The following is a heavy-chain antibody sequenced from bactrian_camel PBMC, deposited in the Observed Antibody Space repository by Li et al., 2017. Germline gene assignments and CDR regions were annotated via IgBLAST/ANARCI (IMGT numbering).Heavy chain of an antibody. V-gene: IGHV3S53*01. CDR2: LETGGRT. CDR1: GYSFSGYS. J-gene: IGHJ6*01. Sequence: HVQLVESGGELVQPGGSLRLSCAASGYSFSGYSMGWFRQAPGKERERVAGLETGGRTAYADAVKGRFTVSHESAKQIWYLQMSSLKPEDTAMYYCKADRPAITWDGCRVYDTWGQGTQVTVS. CDR3: KADRPAITWDGCRVYDT. D-gene: IGHD3*01.